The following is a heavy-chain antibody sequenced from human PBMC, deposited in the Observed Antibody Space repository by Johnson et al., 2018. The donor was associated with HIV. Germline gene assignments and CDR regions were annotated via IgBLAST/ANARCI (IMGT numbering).Heavy chain of an antibody. J-gene: IGHJ3*02. CDR2: ISWNSGSI. CDR3: TKDRATVTWGGAFDI. CDR1: GFTFDDYA. D-gene: IGHD4-17*01. V-gene: IGHV3-9*03. Sequence: VQLVESGGGLVQPGRSLRLSCAASGFTFDDYAMHWVRQTPGKGLEWVSGISWNSGSIGYADSVKGRFTISRDNAKNSLYLQMNSLRAEDLALYYCTKDRATVTWGGAFDIWGQGTMVTVSS.